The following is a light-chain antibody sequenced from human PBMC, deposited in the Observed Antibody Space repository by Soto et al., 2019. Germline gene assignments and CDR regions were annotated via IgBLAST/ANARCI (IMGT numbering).Light chain of an antibody. Sequence: LRQPPLTLSWSPPHRATLSCRASQSVSSSFLAWHQQKPGQPPRLLIYSASGRATGIPDRFSGSGSGTDFTLTISSLEPEDSAVYYCQQYGSAPRTFGQGTKVDIK. V-gene: IGKV3-20*01. CDR2: SAS. CDR1: QSVSSSF. J-gene: IGKJ1*01. CDR3: QQYGSAPRT.